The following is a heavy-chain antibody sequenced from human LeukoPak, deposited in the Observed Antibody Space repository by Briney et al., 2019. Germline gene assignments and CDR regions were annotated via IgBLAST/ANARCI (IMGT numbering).Heavy chain of an antibody. J-gene: IGHJ4*02. CDR1: GFTFSSYW. CDR2: INSDGSST. CDR3: ARDLRTPSDTNIAIDY. D-gene: IGHD4-23*01. Sequence: GGSLRLSCAASGFTFSSYWMHWVRQAPGKGLVWVSRINSDGSSTNHADSVKGRFTISRDNAKNTLYLQMNSLRAEDTAVYYCARDLRTPSDTNIAIDYWGQGTLVTVSS. V-gene: IGHV3-74*01.